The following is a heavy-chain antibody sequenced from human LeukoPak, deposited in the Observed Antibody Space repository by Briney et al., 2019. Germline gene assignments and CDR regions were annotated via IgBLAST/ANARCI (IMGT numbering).Heavy chain of an antibody. Sequence: GGSLRLSCAASGFTFSRCWMSWVRQAPGKGLERVASIKQDGSEKYYVDSVRGRFTISRDNAKNSLYLQMNSLRAEDTAVYYCATRSGWYLRSFDYWGQGTLVTVSS. CDR3: ATRSGWYLRSFDY. D-gene: IGHD6-19*01. V-gene: IGHV3-7*01. J-gene: IGHJ4*02. CDR2: IKQDGSEK. CDR1: GFTFSRCW.